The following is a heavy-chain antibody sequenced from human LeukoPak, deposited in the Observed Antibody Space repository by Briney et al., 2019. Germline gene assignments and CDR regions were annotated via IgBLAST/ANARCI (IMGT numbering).Heavy chain of an antibody. CDR1: GFTFSSYA. D-gene: IGHD3-10*01. CDR3: AKDVYYGSGSYYNLLYYYYYGMDV. V-gene: IGHV3-23*01. CDR2: ISGSGGST. Sequence: PGGSLRLSCAASGFTFSSYAMSWVRQAPGKGLERVSAISGSGGSTYYADSVKGRFTISRDNSKNTLYLQMNSLRAEDTAVYYCAKDVYYGSGSYYNLLYYYYYGMDVWGQGTTVTVSS. J-gene: IGHJ6*02.